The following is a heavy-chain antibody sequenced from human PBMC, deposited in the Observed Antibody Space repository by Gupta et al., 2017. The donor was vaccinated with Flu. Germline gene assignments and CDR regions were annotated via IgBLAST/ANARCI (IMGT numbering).Heavy chain of an antibody. D-gene: IGHD6-19*01. V-gene: IGHV4-61*02. CDR2: IYNTGNT. CDR1: GDSMSRSDYH. Sequence: QVQLQESGPGLLKPSQTLSLTCTVSGDSMSRSDYHWSWIRKPAGKGLEWIGQIYNTGNTRYNPSLKSRVTISIDTSKNQFSLKVDSVTAADTAVYYCAREATGWYNWIDPWGQGTLVIVSS. CDR3: AREATGWYNWIDP. J-gene: IGHJ5*02.